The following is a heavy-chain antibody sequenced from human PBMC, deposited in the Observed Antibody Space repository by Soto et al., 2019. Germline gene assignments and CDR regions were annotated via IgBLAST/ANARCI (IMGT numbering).Heavy chain of an antibody. D-gene: IGHD2-2*01. CDR2: INHSGST. CDR3: ARGLVVPAAMIRSWFDP. J-gene: IGHJ5*02. V-gene: IGHV4-34*01. Sequence: SETLSLTCAVYGGSFSGYYWSWIRQPPGKGLEWIGEINHSGSTNYNPSLKSRVTISVDTSKNQFSLKLSSVTAADTAVYYCARGLVVPAAMIRSWFDPWGQGTLVTVSS. CDR1: GGSFSGYY.